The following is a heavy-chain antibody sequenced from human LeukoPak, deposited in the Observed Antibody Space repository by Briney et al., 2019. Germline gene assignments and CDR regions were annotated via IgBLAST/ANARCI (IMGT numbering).Heavy chain of an antibody. Sequence: PSETLSLTCAVYGGSFSGYYWSWIRQPPGKGLEWIGEINHSGSTNYNPSLKSRVTISVDTSKNQFSLQLSSLTPEDTAVYYCVRGGGAFDIWGQGTMVTVSS. CDR2: INHSGST. CDR3: VRGGGAFDI. V-gene: IGHV4-34*01. J-gene: IGHJ3*02. CDR1: GGSFSGYY.